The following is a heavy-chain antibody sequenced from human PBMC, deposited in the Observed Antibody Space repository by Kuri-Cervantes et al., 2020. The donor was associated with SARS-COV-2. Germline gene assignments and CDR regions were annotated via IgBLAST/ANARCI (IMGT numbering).Heavy chain of an antibody. Sequence: LSLTCAASGFTLDDYAMHWVRQAPGKGLEWVSGISWNSGSIGYADSVKGRFTSSRDNSKNTLYLQMNSLRAEDTAVYYCARDQKYYDFWSGYSTRANYYYYYMDVWGKGTTVTVSS. V-gene: IGHV3-9*01. CDR2: ISWNSGSI. J-gene: IGHJ6*03. D-gene: IGHD3-3*01. CDR1: GFTLDDYA. CDR3: ARDQKYYDFWSGYSTRANYYYYYMDV.